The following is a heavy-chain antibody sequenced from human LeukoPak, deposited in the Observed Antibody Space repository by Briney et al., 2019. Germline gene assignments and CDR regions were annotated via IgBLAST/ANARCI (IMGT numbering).Heavy chain of an antibody. CDR3: AGPFGYSFRYYGMDV. CDR2: IIPILGIA. CDR1: GGTFSSYA. D-gene: IGHD5-18*01. Sequence: ASVKVSCKASGGTFSSYAISWVRQAHGQGLEWMGRIIPILGIANYAQKFQGRVTITAVKSTSTAYMELSSLRSEDTAVYYCAGPFGYSFRYYGMDVWGQGTTVTVSS. J-gene: IGHJ6*02. V-gene: IGHV1-69*04.